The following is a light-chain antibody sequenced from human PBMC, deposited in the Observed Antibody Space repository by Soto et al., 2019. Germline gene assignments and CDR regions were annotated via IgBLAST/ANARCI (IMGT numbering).Light chain of an antibody. Sequence: DLQMTQSPSSLSASVGDILTITCRASQSISTYLNWYRQKPGKAPELLIYAAYSLQSGVKSRFSGSGSGTDFTLTIRSMQPEDFATYYCKKANSFQINFGKGQRRAIK. CDR2: AAY. CDR3: KKANSFQIN. V-gene: IGKV1-39*01. CDR1: QSISTY. J-gene: IGKJ5*01.